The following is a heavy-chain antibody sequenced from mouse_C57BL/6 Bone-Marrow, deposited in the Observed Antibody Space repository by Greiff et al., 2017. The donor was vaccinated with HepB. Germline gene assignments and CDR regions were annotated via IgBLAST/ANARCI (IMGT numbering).Heavy chain of an antibody. J-gene: IGHJ3*01. V-gene: IGHV7-3*01. CDR2: IRNKANGYTT. Sequence: EVKLVESGGGLVQPGGSLSLSCAASGFTFTDYYMSWVRQPPGKALEWLGFIRNKANGYTTEYSASVKGRFTISRDNSQSILYLQMIALRAEDSATYYCARFNKGEWFDYWGQGTLVTVSA. CDR3: ARFNKGEWFDY. CDR1: GFTFTDYY.